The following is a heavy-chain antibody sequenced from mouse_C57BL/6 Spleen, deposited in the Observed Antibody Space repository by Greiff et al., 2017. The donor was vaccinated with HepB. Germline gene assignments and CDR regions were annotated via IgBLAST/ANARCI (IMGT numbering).Heavy chain of an antibody. Sequence: VQLQQSGAELVMPGASVKLSCKASGYTFTSYWMHWVKQRPGQGLEWIGEIDPSDSYTNYNQKFKGKSTLTVDKSSSTAYMQLSSLTSEDSAVYYCARSGLGLHAMDYWGQGTSVTVSS. J-gene: IGHJ4*01. D-gene: IGHD4-1*01. CDR2: IDPSDSYT. CDR1: GYTFTSYW. CDR3: ARSGLGLHAMDY. V-gene: IGHV1-69*01.